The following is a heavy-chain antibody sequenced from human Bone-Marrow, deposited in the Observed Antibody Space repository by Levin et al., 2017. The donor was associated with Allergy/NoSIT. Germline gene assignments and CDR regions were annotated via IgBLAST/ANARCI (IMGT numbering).Heavy chain of an antibody. CDR2: INPNSGGT. CDR1: GYTFMGHY. Sequence: AASVKVSCKTSGYTFMGHYLHWVRQAPGQGLEWMGWINPNSGGTKYAQKFQDRVTMTRDTSSSTGYMELRRLKPDDTAVYFCARDHNIAGRLVADYWGQGTLVTVSS. J-gene: IGHJ4*02. CDR3: ARDHNIAGRLVADY. D-gene: IGHD6-6*01. V-gene: IGHV1-2*02.